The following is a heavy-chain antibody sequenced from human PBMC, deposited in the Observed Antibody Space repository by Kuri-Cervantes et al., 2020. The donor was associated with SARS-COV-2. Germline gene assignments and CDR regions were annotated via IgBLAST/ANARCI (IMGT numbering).Heavy chain of an antibody. V-gene: IGHV1-24*01. CDR2: FDPEDGVT. J-gene: IGHJ5*02. D-gene: IGHD1-26*01. CDR3: ATARFQWELLPLSS. CDR1: GYTLTELS. Sequence: ASVKVSCKVSGYTLTELSMHWVRQAPGKGLEWMGGFDPEDGVTIYAQKFQGRVTMTEDTSTDTAYMELSSLRSEDTAVYYCATARFQWELLPLSSWGQGTLVTVSS.